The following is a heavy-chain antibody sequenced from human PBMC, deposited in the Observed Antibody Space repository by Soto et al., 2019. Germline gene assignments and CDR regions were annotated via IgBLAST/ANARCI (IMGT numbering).Heavy chain of an antibody. CDR1: GGSIRSGDNY. Sequence: QVQLQESGPRLVKPSQTLSLTCTVSGGSIRSGDNYWSWIRQTPGKGLEWIGYIYYRGSTYYNQSLKSRVPISVDTSMNQCSLTLTSVTAADTAVYYCARDPARGGGSYLGYFDYWGQGTPVTVSS. J-gene: IGHJ4*02. CDR3: ARDPARGGGSYLGYFDY. V-gene: IGHV4-30-4*01. CDR2: IYYRGST. D-gene: IGHD1-26*01.